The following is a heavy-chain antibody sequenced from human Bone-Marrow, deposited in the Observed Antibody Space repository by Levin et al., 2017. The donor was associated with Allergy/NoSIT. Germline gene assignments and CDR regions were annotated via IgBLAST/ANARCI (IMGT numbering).Heavy chain of an antibody. CDR2: INPNSGGT. Sequence: ASVKVSCKASGYTFTGYYMHWVRQAPGQGLEWMGRINPNSGGTNYAQKFQGRVTMTRDTSISTAYMELSRLRSDDTAVYYCARGPLAVTRVAAENNWFDPWGQGTLVTVSS. V-gene: IGHV1-2*06. J-gene: IGHJ5*02. CDR1: GYTFTGYY. D-gene: IGHD5-18*01. CDR3: ARGPLAVTRVAAENNWFDP.